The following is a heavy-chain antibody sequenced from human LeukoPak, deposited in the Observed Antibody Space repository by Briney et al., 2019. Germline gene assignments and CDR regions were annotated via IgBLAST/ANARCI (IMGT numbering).Heavy chain of an antibody. D-gene: IGHD4-17*01. Sequence: SETLSLTCTVSDGSISSYSWSWIRQPPGKGLEWIGHIYYSGSTNYNPSLKSRVTISVDTSKDQFSLRLRSVTAADTAVYYCARVVNDYAIRYFDLWGRGTLVPVSS. CDR1: DGSISSYS. J-gene: IGHJ2*01. CDR3: ARVVNDYAIRYFDL. CDR2: IYYSGST. V-gene: IGHV4-59*01.